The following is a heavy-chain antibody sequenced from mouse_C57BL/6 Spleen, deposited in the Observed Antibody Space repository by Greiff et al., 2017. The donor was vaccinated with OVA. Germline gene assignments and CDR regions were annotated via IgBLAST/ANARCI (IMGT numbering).Heavy chain of an antibody. CDR3: AREGEITTVVAPWYFDV. V-gene: IGHV5-4*01. D-gene: IGHD1-1*01. CDR1: GFTFSSYA. CDR2: ISDGGSYT. Sequence: EVKLVESGGGLVKPGGSLKLSCAASGFTFSSYAMSWVRQTPEKRLEWVATISDGGSYTYYPDNVQGRFTISRDNAKNNLYLQMSHLKSEDTAMYYCAREGEITTVVAPWYFDVWGTGTTVTVSS. J-gene: IGHJ1*03.